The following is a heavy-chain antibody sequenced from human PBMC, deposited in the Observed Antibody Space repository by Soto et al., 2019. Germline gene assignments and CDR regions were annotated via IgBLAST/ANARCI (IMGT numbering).Heavy chain of an antibody. D-gene: IGHD2-21*02. CDR3: ARGGDCGGDCEYFQH. Sequence: GGSLRLSCAASGFTVSSNYMSWVRQAPGKGLEWVSVIYSGGSTYYADSVKGRFTISRDNSKNTLYLQMNSLRAEDTAVYYCARGGDCGGDCEYFQHWGQGTLVTVSS. CDR1: GFTVSSNY. CDR2: IYSGGST. J-gene: IGHJ1*01. V-gene: IGHV3-66*02.